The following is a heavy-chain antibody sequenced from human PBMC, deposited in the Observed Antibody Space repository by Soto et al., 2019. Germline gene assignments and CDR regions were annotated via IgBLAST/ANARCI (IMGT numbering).Heavy chain of an antibody. CDR3: ARAHCSGGSCYYTLDAFDI. CDR2: ISSSSSYI. V-gene: IGHV3-21*01. J-gene: IGHJ3*02. D-gene: IGHD2-15*01. CDR1: GFTFSSYS. Sequence: ESGGGLVKPGGSLRLSCAASGFTFSSYSMNWVRQAPGKGLEWVSSISSSSSYIYYADSVKGRFTISRDNAKNSLYLQMNSLRAEDTAVYYCARAHCSGGSCYYTLDAFDIWGQGTMVTVSS.